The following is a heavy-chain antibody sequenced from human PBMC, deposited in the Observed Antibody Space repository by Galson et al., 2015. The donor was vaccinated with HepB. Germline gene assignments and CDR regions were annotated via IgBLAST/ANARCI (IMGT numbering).Heavy chain of an antibody. V-gene: IGHV3-33*01. J-gene: IGHJ5*02. CDR2: IWHDGSNK. CDR3: ARDSSNGWYKMGWFDP. CDR1: GFSFSSHG. Sequence: CAASGFSFSSHGMHWVRQAPGKELEWVAVIWHDGSNKYYTESVKGRFTISRDNSKNTLYLQMNCLRAEDTAMYYCARDSSNGWYKMGWFDPWGQGTLVTVSS. D-gene: IGHD6-19*01.